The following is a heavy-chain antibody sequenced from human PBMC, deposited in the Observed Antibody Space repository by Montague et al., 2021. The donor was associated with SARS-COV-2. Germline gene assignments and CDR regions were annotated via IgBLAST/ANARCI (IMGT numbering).Heavy chain of an antibody. Sequence: SLRLSCAASGFTFSSYWMSWVRQAPGKGLEWVANIKQDGSGKYYVDSVKGRFTISRDNAKNSLYLQMNSLRAEDTAVYYCARESGDTAMVGGMDVWGQGTTVTVSS. CDR3: ARESGDTAMVGGMDV. CDR2: IKQDGSGK. V-gene: IGHV3-7*03. D-gene: IGHD5-18*01. CDR1: GFTFSSYW. J-gene: IGHJ6*02.